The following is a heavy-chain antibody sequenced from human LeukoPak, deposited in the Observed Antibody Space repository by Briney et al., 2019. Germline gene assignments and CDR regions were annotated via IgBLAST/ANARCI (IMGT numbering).Heavy chain of an antibody. V-gene: IGHV1-46*01. J-gene: IGHJ3*02. D-gene: IGHD4-23*01. CDR3: ARGGIDYGGRNAFDI. Sequence: WASVKVSCKASGYTFTSYYMHWVRQAPGQGLEWMGLINPSGGSTSYAQKFQGRVTMTRDMSTSTVYMELSSLRSEDTAVYYCARGGIDYGGRNAFDIWGQGTMVTVSS. CDR2: INPSGGST. CDR1: GYTFTSYY.